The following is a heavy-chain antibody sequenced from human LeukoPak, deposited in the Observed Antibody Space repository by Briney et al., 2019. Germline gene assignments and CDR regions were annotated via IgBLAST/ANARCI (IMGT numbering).Heavy chain of an antibody. D-gene: IGHD2-21*01. CDR3: APRVVVITAPFDY. J-gene: IGHJ4*02. CDR1: GFTFSTYG. Sequence: GGSLRLSCAASGFTFSTYGMHWVRQAPGKGLEWMAFIRYDGTNKYYADSVKGRFTISRDNSKNTLYLQMNSLRAEDTAVYYCAPRVVVITAPFDYWGQGTLVTVSS. V-gene: IGHV3-30*02. CDR2: IRYDGTNK.